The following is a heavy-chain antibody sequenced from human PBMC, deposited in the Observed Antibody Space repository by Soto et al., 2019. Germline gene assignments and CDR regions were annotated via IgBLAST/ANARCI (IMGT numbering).Heavy chain of an antibody. J-gene: IGHJ6*02. CDR2: IYHSGST. V-gene: IGHV4-4*02. CDR3: ARGRTDGERFGYYHGMDV. D-gene: IGHD3-10*01. CDR1: GASISSPNW. Sequence: SETLSLTCAVSGASISSPNWWTWVRQPPGKGLEWIGEIYHSGSTNYNPSLNSRVTISTDMSNNHFSLKVTSVTAADTALYFCARGRTDGERFGYYHGMDVCGQGTTVTVSS.